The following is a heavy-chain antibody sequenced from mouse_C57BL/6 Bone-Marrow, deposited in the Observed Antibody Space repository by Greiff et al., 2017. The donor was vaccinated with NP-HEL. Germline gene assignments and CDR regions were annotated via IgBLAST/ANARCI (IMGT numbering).Heavy chain of an antibody. D-gene: IGHD1-1*01. J-gene: IGHJ4*01. CDR1: GFTFTDYY. V-gene: IGHV7-3*01. CDR3: ARYSRYGSSLDY. CDR2: IRNKANGYTT. Sequence: EVMLVESGGGLVQPGGSLSLYCAASGFTFTDYYMSWVRQPPGQALEWLGFIRNKANGYTTEYSASVKGRFTISRDNSQSILYLQMNALRAEDSATYYCARYSRYGSSLDYWGQGTSVTVSS.